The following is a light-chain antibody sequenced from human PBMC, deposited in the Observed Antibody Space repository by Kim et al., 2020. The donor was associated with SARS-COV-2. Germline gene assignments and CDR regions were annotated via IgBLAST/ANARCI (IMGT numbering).Light chain of an antibody. CDR1: KLGNKY. Sequence: LSPRQTASITCSGDKLGNKYTCWYQQKPGQSPVLVIYQDSKRPSGIPERFSGSNSGNTATLTISGTQAMDEADYYCQAWDRTTVVFGGGTQLTVL. V-gene: IGLV3-1*01. J-gene: IGLJ3*02. CDR2: QDS. CDR3: QAWDRTTVV.